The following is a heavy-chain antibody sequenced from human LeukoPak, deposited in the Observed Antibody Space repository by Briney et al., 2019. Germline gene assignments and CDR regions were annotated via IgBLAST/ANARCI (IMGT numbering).Heavy chain of an antibody. CDR2: IYHSGST. Sequence: MASETLSLTCAVSGGSISSSNWWSWVRQPPGKGLEWIGEIYHSGSTYYNPSLKSRVTISVDTSKNQFSLKLSSVTAADTAVYYCARHSSYYGSGSFDYWGQGTLVTVSS. CDR3: ARHSSYYGSGSFDY. D-gene: IGHD3-10*01. J-gene: IGHJ4*02. V-gene: IGHV4-4*02. CDR1: GGSISSSNW.